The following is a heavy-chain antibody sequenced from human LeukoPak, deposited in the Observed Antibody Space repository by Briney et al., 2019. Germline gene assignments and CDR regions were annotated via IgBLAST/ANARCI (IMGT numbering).Heavy chain of an antibody. J-gene: IGHJ4*02. V-gene: IGHV4-59*12. D-gene: IGHD3-10*01. CDR2: IHYTGST. Sequence: SETLSLTCTVSGGSINSYHWSWIRQPPGKGLECIGYIHYTGSTNYNPSLKSRVTISVDTSKNQFSLKLSSVTAADTAVYYCARLPRYYYGSGSYYLRDYWGQGTLVTVSS. CDR1: GGSINSYH. CDR3: ARLPRYYYGSGSYYLRDY.